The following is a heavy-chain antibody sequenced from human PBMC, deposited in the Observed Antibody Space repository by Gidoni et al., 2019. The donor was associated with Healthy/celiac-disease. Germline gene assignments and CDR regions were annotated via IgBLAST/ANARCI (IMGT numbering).Heavy chain of an antibody. J-gene: IGHJ6*03. CDR2: ISSSCTTI. CDR3: AREESPLYYMDV. V-gene: IGHV3-11*01. CDR1: GFTFSVYY. Sequence: QVQLVESGGGLVKPGGSLRLSGAAAGFTFSVYYMSWIRQAPGKGLDWVSYISSSCTTIYYADSVKGRFTISRDNAKNALYLQMNSLRAEDTAVYYCAREESPLYYMDVWGKGTTVTVSS.